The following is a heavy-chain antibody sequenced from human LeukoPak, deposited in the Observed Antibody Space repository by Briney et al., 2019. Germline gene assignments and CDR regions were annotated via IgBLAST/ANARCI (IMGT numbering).Heavy chain of an antibody. V-gene: IGHV1-24*01. D-gene: IGHD3-10*01. CDR2: FDPEDAKT. CDR1: GYTLTELP. Sequence: ASVKVSCKVSGYTLTELPIHWVRQAPGKGLEWMGGFDPEDAKTIYAQKFQGRLTMTKDPSTDTAYMDLTSLTSEDTAVYYCGRGFSINYWGQGTLVTVSS. CDR3: GRGFSINY. J-gene: IGHJ4*02.